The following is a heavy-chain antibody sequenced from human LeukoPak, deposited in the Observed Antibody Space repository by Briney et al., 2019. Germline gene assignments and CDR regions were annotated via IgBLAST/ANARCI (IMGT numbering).Heavy chain of an antibody. V-gene: IGHV3-21*01. J-gene: IGHJ6*02. CDR2: ISSSSSYI. Sequence: SPGGSLRLSCAASGFTFSSYSMNWVRQAPGKGLEWVSSISSSSSYIYYADSVKGRFTISRDNAKNSLYLQMNSLRAEDTAVYYCARDRNPPYFDWLLFYGMDVWGQGTTVTVSS. D-gene: IGHD3-9*01. CDR1: GFTFSSYS. CDR3: ARDRNPPYFDWLLFYGMDV.